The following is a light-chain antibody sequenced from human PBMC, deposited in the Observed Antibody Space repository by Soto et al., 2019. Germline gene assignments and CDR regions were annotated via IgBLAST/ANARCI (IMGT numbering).Light chain of an antibody. CDR1: QDIRKY. CDR2: GAS. J-gene: IGKJ3*01. Sequence: DIQMTQSPSSLSASVADRVTITCQASQDIRKYLNWYQQKPGRAPKLLIYGASNLETGVPSRFSGSGYGTDFTFTISSLQPEDIATYYCQHYDHLPPFTFGPGTKVAIK. V-gene: IGKV1-33*01. CDR3: QHYDHLPPFT.